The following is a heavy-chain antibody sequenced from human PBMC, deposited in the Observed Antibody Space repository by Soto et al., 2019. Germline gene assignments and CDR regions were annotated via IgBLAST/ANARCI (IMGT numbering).Heavy chain of an antibody. CDR2: INYSGVT. CDR1: GGSVSSGYYS. Sequence: PSETLSLTCSVSGGSVSSGYYSWNWIRQPPGKGLEWIGYINYSGVTQYNPSLKSRVTISVDTSKNQFSLKVNSVTAADTALYNCARGRPEGPITPSDSWGQGTLVTVSS. J-gene: IGHJ4*02. D-gene: IGHD1-20*01. V-gene: IGHV4-61*01. CDR3: ARGRPEGPITPSDS.